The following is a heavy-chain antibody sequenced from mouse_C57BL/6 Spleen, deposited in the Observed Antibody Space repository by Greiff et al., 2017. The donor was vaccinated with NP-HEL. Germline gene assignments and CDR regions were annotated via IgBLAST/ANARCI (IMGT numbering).Heavy chain of an antibody. V-gene: IGHV1-80*01. Sequence: VQLQQSGAELVKPGASVKISCKASGYAFSSYWMNWVKQRPGKGLEWIGQIYPGDGDTNYNGKFKGKATLTADKYSSTAYMQLSSLTSEDSAVYFCARSDYGSSFAYWGQGTLVTVSA. J-gene: IGHJ3*01. CDR3: ARSDYGSSFAY. D-gene: IGHD1-1*01. CDR2: IYPGDGDT. CDR1: GYAFSSYW.